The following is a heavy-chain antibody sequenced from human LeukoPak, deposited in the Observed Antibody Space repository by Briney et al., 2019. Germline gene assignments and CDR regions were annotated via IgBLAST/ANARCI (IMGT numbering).Heavy chain of an antibody. J-gene: IGHJ6*03. V-gene: IGHV3-48*03. Sequence: PGGSLRLSCLASGFTLRSYEMHWVLQAPGHGLEGVSYISSSGSTIYYVDSVKGRFTISRDNAKNSLYLQMNSLRAEDTAVYYCAKTYSSSRAHYYYYYYMDVWGKGTTVTISS. D-gene: IGHD6-13*01. CDR1: GFTLRSYE. CDR3: AKTYSSSRAHYYYYYYMDV. CDR2: ISSSGSTI.